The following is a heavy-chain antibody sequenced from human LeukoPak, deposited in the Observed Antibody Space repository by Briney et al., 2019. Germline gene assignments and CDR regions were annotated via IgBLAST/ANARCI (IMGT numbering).Heavy chain of an antibody. CDR3: ARGVVAAPQTFDY. CDR1: GDSITSGGYS. V-gene: IGHV4-61*08. Sequence: PSETLSLTCVVSGDSITSGGYSWSWIRQPPGKGLEWIGYIYYRGSTNYNPSLKSRVTISVDTSKNQFSLKLSSVTAADTAVYYCARGVVAAPQTFDYWGQGTLVTVSS. J-gene: IGHJ4*02. D-gene: IGHD2-15*01. CDR2: IYYRGST.